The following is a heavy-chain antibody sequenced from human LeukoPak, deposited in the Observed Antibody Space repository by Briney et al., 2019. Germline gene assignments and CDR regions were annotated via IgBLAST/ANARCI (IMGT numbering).Heavy chain of an antibody. CDR2: IYYNGAT. J-gene: IGHJ5*02. Sequence: PSETLSLTCTVSGVSISDYYWSWLRQPPGKGREGIGYIYYNGATNYNTSLKSRVTISVHTSKKQFSLRLSSVTAADTAVYYCARHPCSSTSCYAGWFDPWGQGTLVTVSS. CDR1: GVSISDYY. D-gene: IGHD2-2*01. V-gene: IGHV4-59*08. CDR3: ARHPCSSTSCYAGWFDP.